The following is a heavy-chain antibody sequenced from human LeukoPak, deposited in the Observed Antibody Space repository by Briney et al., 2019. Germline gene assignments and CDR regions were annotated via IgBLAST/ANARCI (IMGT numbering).Heavy chain of an antibody. CDR1: GYTFTSYA. V-gene: IGHV1-18*01. CDR2: ISAYNGNK. J-gene: IGHJ6*03. D-gene: IGHD4-23*01. Sequence: VASAKVSCKASGYTFTSYAMNWVRQAPGQGLEWMGWISAYNGNKNYVQKFQGRITMTTDISTTTAYVELRSLRSDDTAVYYCARGPDIYGGPEDYYYMDVWGKGTMVTISS. CDR3: ARGPDIYGGPEDYYYMDV.